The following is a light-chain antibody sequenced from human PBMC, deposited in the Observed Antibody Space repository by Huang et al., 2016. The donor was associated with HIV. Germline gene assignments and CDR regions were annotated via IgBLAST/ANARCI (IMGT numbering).Light chain of an antibody. CDR3: QQYNYWPPWT. Sequence: EIVMTQSPATLSVSPGERATLSCRASQSVRSNLAWYQQKPGQAPRLLIYGASTRATGSPARFSGSGSGTEFALTISSLQSEDFAVYYCQQYNYWPPWTFGQGTKVEIK. J-gene: IGKJ1*01. CDR1: QSVRSN. CDR2: GAS. V-gene: IGKV3-15*01.